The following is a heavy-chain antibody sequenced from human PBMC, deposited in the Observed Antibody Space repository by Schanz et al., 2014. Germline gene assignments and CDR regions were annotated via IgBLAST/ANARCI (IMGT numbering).Heavy chain of an antibody. Sequence: QVQLVQSEAEVKKPGSSVKVSCKASGGTFSSDTFSWVRQAPGQGLEWMGRIVPIAGITNYAQRFQGRVTITADKSSDTAYMELSSLTSEDTAVYYCAKVAEEGPHINNWGGDYFDFWGQGTLVTVSS. D-gene: IGHD3-16*01. CDR2: IVPIAGIT. V-gene: IGHV1-69*02. CDR3: AKVAEEGPHINNWGGDYFDF. CDR1: GGTFSSDT. J-gene: IGHJ4*02.